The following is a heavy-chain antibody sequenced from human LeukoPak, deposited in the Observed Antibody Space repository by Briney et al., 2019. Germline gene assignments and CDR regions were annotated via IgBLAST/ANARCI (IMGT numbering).Heavy chain of an antibody. D-gene: IGHD2-15*01. J-gene: IGHJ4*02. CDR1: GGSISSGSYY. V-gene: IGHV4-61*02. CDR3: AREVVGATNDY. CDR2: IYTSGST. Sequence: SQTLSLTCTVSGGSISSGSYYWSWIRQPAGKGLEWIGRIYTSGSTNYNPSLKSRVTISVDTSKNQFSLKLSSLTAADTAVYYCAREVVGATNDYWGQGTLVTVSS.